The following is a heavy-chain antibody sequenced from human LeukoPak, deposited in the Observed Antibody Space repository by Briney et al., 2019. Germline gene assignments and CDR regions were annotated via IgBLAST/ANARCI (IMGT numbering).Heavy chain of an antibody. CDR3: ARDLRPYYGSGSQRDY. J-gene: IGHJ4*02. V-gene: IGHV3-30*02. Sequence: PGGSLRLSCAASGFTFSSYGMHWVRQAPGKGLEWVAFIRYDGSNKYYADSVKGRFTISRDNSKNTLYLQMNSLRAEDTAVYYCARDLRPYYGSGSQRDYWGQGTLVTVSS. D-gene: IGHD3-10*01. CDR2: IRYDGSNK. CDR1: GFTFSSYG.